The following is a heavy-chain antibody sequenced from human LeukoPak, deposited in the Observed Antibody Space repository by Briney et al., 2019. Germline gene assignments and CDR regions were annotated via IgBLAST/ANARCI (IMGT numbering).Heavy chain of an antibody. D-gene: IGHD2-15*01. CDR3: ARGIVVVVAATPDAFDI. J-gene: IGHJ3*02. Sequence: ASVKVSCKASGYTFTSYGISWVRQAPGQGLEWMGRISAYNGNANYAQKLQGRVTMTTDTSTSTAYMELRSLRSDDTAVYYCARGIVVVVAATPDAFDIWGQGTMVTVSS. CDR2: ISAYNGNA. V-gene: IGHV1-18*01. CDR1: GYTFTSYG.